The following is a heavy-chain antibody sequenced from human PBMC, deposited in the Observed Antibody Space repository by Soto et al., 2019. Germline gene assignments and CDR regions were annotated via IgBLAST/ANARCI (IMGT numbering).Heavy chain of an antibody. CDR1: GFTFSSYG. Sequence: GGSLRLSCAASGFTFSSYGMHWVRQAPGKGLEWVAVISYDGSNKYYADSVKGRFTISRDNSKNTLYLQMNSLRAEDTAVYYCAKETSGSRKSEYYFDFWGQGTLVTVS. CDR2: ISYDGSNK. V-gene: IGHV3-30*18. CDR3: AKETSGSRKSEYYFDF. D-gene: IGHD1-26*01. J-gene: IGHJ4*02.